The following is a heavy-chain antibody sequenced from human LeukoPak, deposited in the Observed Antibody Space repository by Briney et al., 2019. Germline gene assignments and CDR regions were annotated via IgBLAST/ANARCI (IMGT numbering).Heavy chain of an antibody. Sequence: ASVKVSCKVSGCTLTELSMHWVRQAPGKGLEWMGGFDPEDGETIYAQKFQGRVTMTEDTSTDTAYMELSSLRSEDTAVYYCATDDSSGYYYRKTFDYWGQGTLVTVSS. J-gene: IGHJ4*02. D-gene: IGHD3-22*01. CDR2: FDPEDGET. V-gene: IGHV1-24*01. CDR3: ATDDSSGYYYRKTFDY. CDR1: GCTLTELS.